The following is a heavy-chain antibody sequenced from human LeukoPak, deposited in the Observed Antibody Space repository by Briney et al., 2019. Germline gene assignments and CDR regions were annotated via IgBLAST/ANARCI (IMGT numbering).Heavy chain of an antibody. CDR2: IYYSGRT. CDR1: GGSISSYY. D-gene: IGHD1-14*01. Sequence: PSETLSLTCTVSGGSISSYYWSWIRQPPGKGLEWIGYIYYSGRTNYNTSLKRRVTISVDTSKNQFSLKLSSVTAADTAMYYCARGIVSNRENYFDYWGQGTLVTVSS. V-gene: IGHV4-59*01. J-gene: IGHJ4*02. CDR3: ARGIVSNRENYFDY.